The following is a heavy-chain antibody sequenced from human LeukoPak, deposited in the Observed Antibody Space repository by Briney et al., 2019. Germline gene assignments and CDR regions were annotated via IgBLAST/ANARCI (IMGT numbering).Heavy chain of an antibody. Sequence: SVKVSCKASGGTFSSYAISWVRQAPGQGLEWMGGIIPIFGTANYAQKFQGRVTITADKSTSTAYMELSSLRSEDTAVYYCARVATRGYSSGWPFFDYWGQGTLVTVSS. V-gene: IGHV1-69*06. CDR3: ARVATRGYSSGWPFFDY. CDR1: GGTFSSYA. J-gene: IGHJ4*02. CDR2: IIPIFGTA. D-gene: IGHD6-19*01.